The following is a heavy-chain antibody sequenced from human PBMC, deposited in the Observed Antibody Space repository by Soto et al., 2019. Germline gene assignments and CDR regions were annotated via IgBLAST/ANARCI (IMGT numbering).Heavy chain of an antibody. D-gene: IGHD3-10*01. Sequence: SETLSLTCVVSGGSISSTSWWSWVRQPPGTGLEWIGEIHHSGSANYNPSLKSRVTLSMDKSKNQFSLRLTSVTAADTAVYYCARVEFGNFGAYWGQGTPVTVPQ. CDR2: IHHSGSA. V-gene: IGHV4-4*02. CDR3: ARVEFGNFGAY. CDR1: GGSISSTSW. J-gene: IGHJ4*02.